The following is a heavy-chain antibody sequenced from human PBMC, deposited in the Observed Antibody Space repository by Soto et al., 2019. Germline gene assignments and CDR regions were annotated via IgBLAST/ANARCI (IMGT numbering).Heavy chain of an antibody. Sequence: GESLKISCKGSGYSFTSYWISWVRQMPGKGLELMGRIDTSDSYNNYSPSFQGHVNISAEKSIITAYLQWSSLKASDTAMYYCARKLRGSYSSGWYPTPGMDXWGQGTTVTVS. V-gene: IGHV5-10-1*01. D-gene: IGHD6-19*01. J-gene: IGHJ6*02. CDR2: IDTSDSYN. CDR3: ARKLRGSYSSGWYPTPGMDX. CDR1: GYSFTSYW.